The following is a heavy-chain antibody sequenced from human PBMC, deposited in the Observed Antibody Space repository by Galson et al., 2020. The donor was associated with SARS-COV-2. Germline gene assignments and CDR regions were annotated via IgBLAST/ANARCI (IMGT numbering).Heavy chain of an antibody. CDR2: TYTDGRT. CDR1: GFTVSSNY. V-gene: IGHV3-66*01. CDR3: ASDVPRCSGDRCYHGYFQH. D-gene: IGHD2-15*01. Sequence: GESLKISCAAAGFTVSSNYMSWVRQAPGKGPEWISVTYTDGRTIYPDSVKGRFAVSRDNSKNTLYLQITSLRVEDTAVYYCASDVPRCSGDRCYHGYFQHWGQGSLVTVSS. J-gene: IGHJ1*01.